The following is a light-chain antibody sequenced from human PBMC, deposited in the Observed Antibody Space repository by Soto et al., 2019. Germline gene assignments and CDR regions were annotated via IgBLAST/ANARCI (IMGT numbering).Light chain of an antibody. CDR3: AEWDETLGGFYV. V-gene: IGLV1-47*01. Sequence: QSALTQSPSASGTPGQRVTISCSGSASTIGRNYVYWYQQLPGTAPKLLIYRNSQRPSGVPDRFSGSKSGTSASLAISGLRSEDEADYYCAEWDETLGGFYVFGAGTKVTVL. J-gene: IGLJ1*01. CDR1: ASTIGRNY. CDR2: RNS.